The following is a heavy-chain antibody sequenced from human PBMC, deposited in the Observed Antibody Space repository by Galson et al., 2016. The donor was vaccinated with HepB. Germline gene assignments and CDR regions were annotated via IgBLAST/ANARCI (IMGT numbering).Heavy chain of an antibody. J-gene: IGHJ6*02. CDR1: GFSFTVYA. CDR3: ASSSPRSRYYDFYYYVMDV. Sequence: SLRLSCAASGFSFTVYAMTWVRQAPGEGLEWVSSMSGSGADTHYADSVKGRFTISRDNSKNTVFLQMNSLRAEDTAVFYCASSSPRSRYYDFYYYVMDVWGQGTTVTVSS. CDR2: MSGSGADT. V-gene: IGHV3-23*01. D-gene: IGHD3-3*01.